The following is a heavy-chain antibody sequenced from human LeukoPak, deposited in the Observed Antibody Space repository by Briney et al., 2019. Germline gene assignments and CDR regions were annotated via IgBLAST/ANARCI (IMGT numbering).Heavy chain of an antibody. CDR1: GGAFSGYY. Sequence: SETLSLTCAVSGGAFSGYYWSWIREPPGPGLKWMGEINHSESTNDNPSLKSRITISVDTSKSQFSLKLSSVTAADTAVYYCARVGHDYVWGSYRSSDYWGQGTLVTVSS. D-gene: IGHD3-16*02. CDR2: INHSEST. CDR3: ARVGHDYVWGSYRSSDY. V-gene: IGHV4-34*01. J-gene: IGHJ4*02.